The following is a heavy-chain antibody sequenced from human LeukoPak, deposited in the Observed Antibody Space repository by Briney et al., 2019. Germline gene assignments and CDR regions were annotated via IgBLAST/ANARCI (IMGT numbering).Heavy chain of an antibody. Sequence: SETLSLTCTVSGGSISSSNYYWGWIRQPPGKGLEWIGSIYYSGSTNYNPSLKSRVTISVDTSKNQFSLKLSSVTAADTAVYYCARDGGGVPNWFDPWGQGTLVTVSS. CDR1: GGSISSSNYY. V-gene: IGHV4-39*07. D-gene: IGHD3-16*01. CDR3: ARDGGGVPNWFDP. CDR2: IYYSGST. J-gene: IGHJ5*02.